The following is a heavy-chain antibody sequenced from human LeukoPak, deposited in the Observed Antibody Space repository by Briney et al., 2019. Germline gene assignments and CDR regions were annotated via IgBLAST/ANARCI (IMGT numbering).Heavy chain of an antibody. J-gene: IGHJ4*02. CDR3: ATGITAMIVAPGY. CDR2: ISYDGSNK. D-gene: IGHD3-22*01. Sequence: GGSLRLSCAASGFTFSSYAMHWVRQAPGKGLEWVAVISYDGSNKYYADSVKGRFTISRDNSKNTLYLQMNSLRAEDTAVYYCATGITAMIVAPGYWGQGTLVTVSS. CDR1: GFTFSSYA. V-gene: IGHV3-30*04.